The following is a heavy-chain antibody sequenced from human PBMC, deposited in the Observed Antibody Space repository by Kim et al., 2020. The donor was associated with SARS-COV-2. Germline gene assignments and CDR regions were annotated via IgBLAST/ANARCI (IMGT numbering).Heavy chain of an antibody. CDR3: ARWFLVRGAYNWFDP. V-gene: IGHV4-39*01. Sequence: SETLSLTCTVSGGSISSSSYYWGWIRQPPGKGLEWIGSIYYSGSTYYNPSLKSRVTISVDTSKNQFSLKLSSVTAADTAVYYCARWFLVRGAYNWFDPWGQGTLVTVSS. CDR1: GGSISSSSYY. D-gene: IGHD3-10*01. CDR2: IYYSGST. J-gene: IGHJ5*02.